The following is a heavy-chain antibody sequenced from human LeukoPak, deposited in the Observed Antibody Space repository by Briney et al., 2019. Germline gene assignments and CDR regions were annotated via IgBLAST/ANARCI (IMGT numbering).Heavy chain of an antibody. Sequence: TSETLSLTCTVSGGSISSHYWSWIRQPPGKGLEWIGYIYYSGSTNYNPSLKSRVTISVDTSKNQFSLKLGSVTAADTAVYYCARGGGGFDYWGQGTLVTVSS. CDR1: GGSISSHY. J-gene: IGHJ4*02. CDR3: ARGGGGFDY. V-gene: IGHV4-59*11. CDR2: IYYSGST. D-gene: IGHD2-15*01.